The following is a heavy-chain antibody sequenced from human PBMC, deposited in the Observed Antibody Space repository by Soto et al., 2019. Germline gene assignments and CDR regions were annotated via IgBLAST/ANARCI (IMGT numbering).Heavy chain of an antibody. CDR3: ARVGIAAAGTKFNWFDP. CDR2: IYYSGST. J-gene: IGHJ5*02. Sequence: SETLSXXCTVSGGSISSGGYYWSWIRQHPGKGLEWIGYIYYSGSTYYNPSLKSRVTISVDTSKNQFSLKLSSVTAADTAVYYCARVGIAAAGTKFNWFDPWGQGTLVTVSS. CDR1: GGSISSGGYY. D-gene: IGHD6-13*01. V-gene: IGHV4-31*02.